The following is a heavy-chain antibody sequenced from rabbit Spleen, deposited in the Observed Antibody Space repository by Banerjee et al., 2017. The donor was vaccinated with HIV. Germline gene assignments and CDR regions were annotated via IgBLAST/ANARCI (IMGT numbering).Heavy chain of an antibody. D-gene: IGHD8-1*01. J-gene: IGHJ4*01. CDR1: GVSLNDKDV. V-gene: IGHV1S45*01. Sequence: QVELEESGGGLVKPEGSLTLTCKASGVSLNDKDVMCWVRQAPEKGLEWIACINIVTGKSVYASWAKGRFIMSRTSSTTVDLKMTSLTAADTATYFCARNLENYAGSSYLDLWGPGTLVTVS. CDR3: ARNLENYAGSSYLDL. CDR2: INIVTGKS.